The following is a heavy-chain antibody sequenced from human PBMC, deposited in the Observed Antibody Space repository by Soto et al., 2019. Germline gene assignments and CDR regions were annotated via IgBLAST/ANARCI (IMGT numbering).Heavy chain of an antibody. CDR2: ISSSGSPI. CDR1: GFTFSSHE. D-gene: IGHD2-2*02. Sequence: GGSLRLSCVASGFTFSSHEMNWVRQAPGKGLEWVSYISSSGSPIDYADSVRGRFTISRDNAKDSVILQMNSLRVEDTAVYYCVRSWGVYCSSTRCYSPWLDPWGQGTLVTVSS. CDR3: VRSWGVYCSSTRCYSPWLDP. J-gene: IGHJ5*02. V-gene: IGHV3-48*03.